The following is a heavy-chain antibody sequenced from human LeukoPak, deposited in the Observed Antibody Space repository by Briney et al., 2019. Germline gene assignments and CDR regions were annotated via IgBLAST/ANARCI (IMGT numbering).Heavy chain of an antibody. CDR3: AKERYDGSGAAYDN. J-gene: IGHJ4*02. V-gene: IGHV3-30*02. D-gene: IGHD3-10*01. CDR2: IRYDGSNK. CDR1: GFTFSSDG. Sequence: GGSLRLSCAASGFTFSSDGMHWVRQAPGKGLEWVAFIRYDGSNKYYADSVKGRFTISRDNARNSLYLQMNSLRAEDTALYYCAKERYDGSGAAYDNWGQGTLVTVSS.